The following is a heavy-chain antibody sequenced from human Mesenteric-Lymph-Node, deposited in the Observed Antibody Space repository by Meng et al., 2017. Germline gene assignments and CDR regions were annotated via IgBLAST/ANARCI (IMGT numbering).Heavy chain of an antibody. CDR2: ISSSGSTI. J-gene: IGHJ6*02. D-gene: IGHD3-9*01. CDR3: ASGRRYFELMGWYYYYGMDV. Sequence: GESLKISCAASGFTFSSYEMNWVRQAPGKGLEWVSYISSSGSTIYYADSVKGRFTISRDNAKNSLYLQMNSLRAEDTAVYYCASGRRYFELMGWYYYYGMDVWGQGTTVTVSS. V-gene: IGHV3-48*03. CDR1: GFTFSSYE.